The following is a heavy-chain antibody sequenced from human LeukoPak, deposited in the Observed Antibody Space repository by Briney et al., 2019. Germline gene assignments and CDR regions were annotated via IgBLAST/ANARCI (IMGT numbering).Heavy chain of an antibody. CDR3: AAYCSSPSCYGERASYYGMDV. D-gene: IGHD2-2*01. J-gene: IGHJ6*02. Sequence: GGSLRLSCAASGFTFSRYWMTWVRQAPGKGLEWVANIKEDGREKYYVDSVEGRFTISRDNAKNSLYLQMNSLRAEDTAVYYCAAYCSSPSCYGERASYYGMDVRGQGTTVTVSS. V-gene: IGHV3-7*01. CDR2: IKEDGREK. CDR1: GFTFSRYW.